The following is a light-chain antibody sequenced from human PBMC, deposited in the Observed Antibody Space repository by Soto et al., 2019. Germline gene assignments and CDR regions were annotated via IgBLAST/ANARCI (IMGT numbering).Light chain of an antibody. CDR3: QQYSIWPRA. Sequence: EIVMTQSPATLSVSPGERATLSCRASQSVSSNLAWYQQKPGQAPRLLIYGASTRATGLPARFSGSGSGTEFTLTISSLQSEDFAVYYCQQYSIWPRAFGQGTKVDIK. V-gene: IGKV3-15*01. CDR2: GAS. J-gene: IGKJ1*01. CDR1: QSVSSN.